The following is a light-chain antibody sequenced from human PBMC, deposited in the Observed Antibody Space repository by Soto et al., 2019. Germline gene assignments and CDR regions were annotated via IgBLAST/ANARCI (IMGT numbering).Light chain of an antibody. CDR3: QQDNKWLPYT. J-gene: IGKJ2*01. CDR1: QSVSSN. Sequence: EIVMTQSPANLSVSPGERATLSCRASQSVSSNLAWYQQKPGQGPRLLIYGASTRATSIPARFSGSGSGTEFTLTINSLQSADFAVYYCQQDNKWLPYTFGEATKLDIK. CDR2: GAS. V-gene: IGKV3-15*01.